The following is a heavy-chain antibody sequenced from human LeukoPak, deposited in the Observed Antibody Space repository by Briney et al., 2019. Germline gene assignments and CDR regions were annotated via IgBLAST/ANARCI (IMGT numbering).Heavy chain of an antibody. J-gene: IGHJ4*02. CDR3: ARSGSSWYYFDC. CDR2: ISSGGATI. V-gene: IGHV3-48*03. D-gene: IGHD6-13*01. Sequence: GGSLRLSCAASGFTFSNYALNWVRQAPGKGLEWVSYISSGGATIYYADSVKGRFTFSRDNAKSSLYLQMNSLRAEDTAVYYCARSGSSWYYFDCWGQGTLVTVSS. CDR1: GFTFSNYA.